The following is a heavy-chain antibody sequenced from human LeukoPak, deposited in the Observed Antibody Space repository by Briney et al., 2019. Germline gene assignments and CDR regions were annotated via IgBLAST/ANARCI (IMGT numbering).Heavy chain of an antibody. CDR3: STVEHF. V-gene: IGHV3-30-3*01. Sequence: GGSLRLSCAASGFTFSDYAIHWVRQAPGKGLDWVTFISYDGSNKNYAESVKGRFTISRDDVKNMLYLQMNSLRVEDTGLYYCSTVEHFWGQGTLVTASS. CDR1: GFTFSDYA. J-gene: IGHJ4*02. D-gene: IGHD1-1*01. CDR2: ISYDGSNK.